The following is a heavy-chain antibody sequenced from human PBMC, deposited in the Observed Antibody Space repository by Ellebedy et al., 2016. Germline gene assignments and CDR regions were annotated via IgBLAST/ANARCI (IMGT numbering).Heavy chain of an antibody. Sequence: GGSLRLSCAASGFTFSSYGMHWVRQAPGKGLEWVAVIWYDGSNKYYADSVKGRFTISRDNSKNTLYLQMNSLRAEDTAVYYCAREGLLEWLLSEGYYYGMDVWGQGTTVTVSS. J-gene: IGHJ6*02. CDR2: IWYDGSNK. V-gene: IGHV3-33*01. D-gene: IGHD3-3*01. CDR1: GFTFSSYG. CDR3: AREGLLEWLLSEGYYYGMDV.